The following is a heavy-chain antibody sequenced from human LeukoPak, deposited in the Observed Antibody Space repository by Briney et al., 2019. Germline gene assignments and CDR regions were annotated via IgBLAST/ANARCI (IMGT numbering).Heavy chain of an antibody. D-gene: IGHD3-22*01. CDR1: GGSISSYY. CDR3: ARVHYYYDSSAHYSDWYFDL. V-gene: IGHV4-59*01. J-gene: IGHJ2*01. Sequence: SETLSLTRTVSGGSISSYYWSWIRQPPGKGLEWIGYIYYSGSTNYNPSLKSRVTISVDTSKNQFSLKLSSVTAADTAVYYCARVHYYYDSSAHYSDWYFDLWGRGTLVTVSS. CDR2: IYYSGST.